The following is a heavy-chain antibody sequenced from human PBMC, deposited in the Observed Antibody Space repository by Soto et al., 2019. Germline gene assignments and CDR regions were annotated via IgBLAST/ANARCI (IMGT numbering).Heavy chain of an antibody. CDR3: ARGGSRAHEY. CDR2: ISIGSSTI. Sequence: GGSLRLSCEASGFTFSSNGMNWVRQAPGKGLEWVSFISIGSSTINYADSVRGRFTISRDNAKNSLYLQMNSLRDEDTAVYYCARGGSRAHEYWGQGTLVTVSS. J-gene: IGHJ4*02. V-gene: IGHV3-48*02. CDR1: GFTFSSNG. D-gene: IGHD3-16*01.